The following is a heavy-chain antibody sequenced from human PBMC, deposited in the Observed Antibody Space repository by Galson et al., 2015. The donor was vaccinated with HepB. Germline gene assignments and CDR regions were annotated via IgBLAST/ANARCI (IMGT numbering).Heavy chain of an antibody. CDR1: GFTFNDYV. D-gene: IGHD3-22*01. Sequence: SLRLSCAASGFTFNDYVMQWVRQAPGKGLEWVSGITWNSGSIAYADSVEGRFTISRDNAKNSLYLQMNSLRAEDTALYYCAKEEYDSSGNHVNGAFDIWGQGTMVTVSS. V-gene: IGHV3-9*01. CDR3: AKEEYDSSGNHVNGAFDI. CDR2: ITWNSGSI. J-gene: IGHJ3*02.